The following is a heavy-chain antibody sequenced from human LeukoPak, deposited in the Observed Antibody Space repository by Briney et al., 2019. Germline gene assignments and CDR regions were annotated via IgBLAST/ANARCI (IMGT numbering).Heavy chain of an antibody. D-gene: IGHD1-26*01. CDR2: IYYSGST. CDR3: ARRASGSYYIDF. CDR1: GGPINNYY. Sequence: SETLSLTCTVSGGPINNYYWSWIRQPPGKGLELIGYIYYSGSTNYNPSLKSRVTISVDTSKNQFSLKLSSVTAGDTALYYCARRASGSYYIDFWGQGTLVTVSS. V-gene: IGHV4-59*08. J-gene: IGHJ4*02.